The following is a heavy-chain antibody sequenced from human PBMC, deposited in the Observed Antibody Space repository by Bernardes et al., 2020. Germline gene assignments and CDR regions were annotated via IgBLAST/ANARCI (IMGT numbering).Heavy chain of an antibody. D-gene: IGHD5-18*01. V-gene: IGHV4-34*01. CDR2: INHSGST. CDR3: ARGRGYSYGSARYYYYYGMDV. CDR1: GGSFRGYY. Sequence: SATLSITCAVYGGSFRGYYWSWIRQPPGTGLEWIGEINHSGSTNYNPSLKSRVTISVDTSKNQFSLKLSSVTAADTAVYYCARGRGYSYGSARYYYYYGMDVWGKGTTVTGSS. J-gene: IGHJ6*04.